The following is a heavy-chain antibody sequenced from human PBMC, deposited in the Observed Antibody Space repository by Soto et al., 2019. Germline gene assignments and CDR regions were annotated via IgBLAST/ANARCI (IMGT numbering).Heavy chain of an antibody. Sequence: EVQLVESGGDLVKPGGSLRLSCAASGFTFTDAWMNWVRQAPGKGLEWVGRIKSKTGGGTTDYIAPVKGRFTISRDDSRDTLYLQMNSLTTEDTALYYCVIEGSPYGHHSIGYWGQGTLVTVSS. CDR1: GFTFTDAW. CDR3: VIEGSPYGHHSIGY. CDR2: IKSKTGGGTT. D-gene: IGHD3-10*01. J-gene: IGHJ4*02. V-gene: IGHV3-15*01.